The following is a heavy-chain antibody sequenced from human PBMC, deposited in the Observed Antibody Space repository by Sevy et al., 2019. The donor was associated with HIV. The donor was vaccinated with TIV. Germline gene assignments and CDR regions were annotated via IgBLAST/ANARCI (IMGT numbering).Heavy chain of an antibody. Sequence: GGSLRVSCAASGFTFSDYYMSWIRQAPGKGLEWVSYISSSGSTIYYADSVKGRFTISRDNAKNSLYLQMNSLRAEDTAVYYCASYYYDSSAAIDYRGQGTLVTVSS. J-gene: IGHJ4*02. CDR2: ISSSGSTI. CDR3: ASYYYDSSAAIDY. V-gene: IGHV3-11*01. D-gene: IGHD3-22*01. CDR1: GFTFSDYY.